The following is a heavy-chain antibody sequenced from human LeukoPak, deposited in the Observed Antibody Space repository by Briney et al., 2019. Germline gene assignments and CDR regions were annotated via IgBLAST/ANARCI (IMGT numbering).Heavy chain of an antibody. Sequence: SETLSLTCAVYGGSFSGYYWSWIRQPPGKGLEWIGEINHSGSTNYNPSLKSRVTIPVDTSKNQFSLKLSSVTAADTAVYYCARGLRSRWLQLRSAFDIWGQGTMVTVSS. D-gene: IGHD5-24*01. J-gene: IGHJ3*02. CDR1: GGSFSGYY. V-gene: IGHV4-34*01. CDR2: INHSGST. CDR3: ARGLRSRWLQLRSAFDI.